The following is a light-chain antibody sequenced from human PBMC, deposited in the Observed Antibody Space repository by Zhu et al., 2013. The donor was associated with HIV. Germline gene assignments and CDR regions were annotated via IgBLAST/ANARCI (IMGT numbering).Light chain of an antibody. CDR2: KVS. J-gene: IGKJ1*01. CDR1: QSLLQSDGDTF. CDR3: MQGTHWPRT. Sequence: DVVMTQSPLSLPVTLGQPASISCRSSQSLLQSDGDTFLNWFQQRPGQSPRRLIHKVSNRDSGVPDRFSGSGSGTDFTLKISRVEAEDVGIYYCMQGTHWPRTFGQGTKVEIK. V-gene: IGKV2-30*02.